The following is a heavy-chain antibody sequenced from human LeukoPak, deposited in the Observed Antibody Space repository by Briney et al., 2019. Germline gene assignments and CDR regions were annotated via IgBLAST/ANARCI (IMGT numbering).Heavy chain of an antibody. J-gene: IGHJ4*02. V-gene: IGHV1-18*04. CDR2: ISAYNGDT. D-gene: IGHD6-19*01. CDR3: ARDPSNTSGWSPYFDY. CDR1: GYSFNKHG. Sequence: GASVKVSCKASGYSFNKHGITWVRQAPGQGLEWMGWISAYNGDTKYGQRFQGRVTLLTDTTARTAYMELRSLRSDDTAVDYCARDPSNTSGWSPYFDYWGQGALVTVSS.